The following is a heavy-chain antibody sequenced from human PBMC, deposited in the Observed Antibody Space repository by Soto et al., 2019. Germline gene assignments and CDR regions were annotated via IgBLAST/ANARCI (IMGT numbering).Heavy chain of an antibody. CDR1: GYLFTNYG. D-gene: IGHD1-1*01. CDR3: ARGPTRSYNYSER. J-gene: IGHJ5*02. Sequence: GSVNVSCKASGYLFTNYGITWVRRAPGQGLEWMGWISANSGITYNAERLQGRVTMTTDTSTSTAYLELRNLGSDDTAIYYCARGPTRSYNYSERWGQGTIVIVSS. V-gene: IGHV1-18*01. CDR2: ISANSGIT.